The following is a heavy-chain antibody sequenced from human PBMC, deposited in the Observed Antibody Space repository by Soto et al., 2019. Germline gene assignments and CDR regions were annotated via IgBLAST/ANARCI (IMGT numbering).Heavy chain of an antibody. CDR1: GFTFSNYG. D-gene: IGHD1-1*01. Sequence: QVQLVEFEGGVVQPGRSLRLSCTASGFTFSNYGMHWVRQAPGKGLEWVTVISYDGNVAYYADSVKGRFTSSRDNSKNTLYLQMNSLRTEDTAVYYCAKEGPITNWYFDYWGQGTLVTVSS. CDR2: ISYDGNVA. CDR3: AKEGPITNWYFDY. V-gene: IGHV3-30*18. J-gene: IGHJ4*02.